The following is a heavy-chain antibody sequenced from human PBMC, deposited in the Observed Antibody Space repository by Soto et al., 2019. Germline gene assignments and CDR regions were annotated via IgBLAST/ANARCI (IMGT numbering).Heavy chain of an antibody. CDR3: ARVGGGGSTVVTPAYYYGMDV. Sequence: KTSETLSLTCTVSGGSISSYYWSWIRQPPGKGLEWIGYIYYSGSTNYNPSLKSRVTISVDTSKNQFSLKLSSVTAADAAVYYCARVGGGGSTVVTPAYYYGMDVWGQGTTVTVSS. CDR2: IYYSGST. CDR1: GGSISSYY. J-gene: IGHJ6*02. D-gene: IGHD4-17*01. V-gene: IGHV4-59*01.